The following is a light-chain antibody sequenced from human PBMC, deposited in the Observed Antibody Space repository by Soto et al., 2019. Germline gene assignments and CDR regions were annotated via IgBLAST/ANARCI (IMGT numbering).Light chain of an antibody. J-gene: IGLJ1*01. CDR3: SSYTSSPV. V-gene: IGLV2-14*01. Sequence: QSALTQPASVSVSPGQSITVSCTGTRSDVGGYNYVSWYQQHPGKAPKLIIYDVSNRPSGVSNRFSGSKSGNTASLTISGLQAEDEADYYCSSYTSSPVFGTGTKVTVL. CDR1: RSDVGGYNY. CDR2: DVS.